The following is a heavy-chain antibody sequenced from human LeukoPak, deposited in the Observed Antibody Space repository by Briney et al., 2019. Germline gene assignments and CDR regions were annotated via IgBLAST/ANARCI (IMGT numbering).Heavy chain of an antibody. CDR2: INYSGTT. D-gene: IGHD7-27*01. J-gene: IGHJ4*02. CDR1: GDSISGYY. CDR3: ARTSGWGSRSGFDY. Sequence: SETLSLTCTVSGDSISGYYWSWIRRPPGKGLEWIGYINYSGTTNSNPSLKSRVTISIDTPKNQFSLKLSSVTAADTAVYYCARTSGWGSRSGFDYWGQGTLVTVSS. V-gene: IGHV4-59*08.